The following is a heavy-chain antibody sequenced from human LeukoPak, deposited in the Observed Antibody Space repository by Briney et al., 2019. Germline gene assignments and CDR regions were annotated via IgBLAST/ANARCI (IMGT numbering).Heavy chain of an antibody. CDR3: ARDRQQLGTGLLF. J-gene: IGHJ4*02. CDR1: GYTFTSYY. V-gene: IGHV1-46*01. D-gene: IGHD6-13*01. Sequence: GASVKVSCKASGYTFTSYYMHWVRQTPGQGLEWMGIINPSGGSTSYARKFQGRVTMTRDTSTSTVYMELSSLRSEDTAVYYCARDRQQLGTGLLFWGQGTLVTVSS. CDR2: INPSGGST.